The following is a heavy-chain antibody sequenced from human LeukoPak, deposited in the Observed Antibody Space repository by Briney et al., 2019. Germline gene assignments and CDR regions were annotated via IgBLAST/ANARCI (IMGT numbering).Heavy chain of an antibody. CDR1: GFTFSSYA. V-gene: IGHV3-23*01. Sequence: GGSLRLSCAASGFTFSSYAMSWVRQAPGKGLEWVASISPGGGTTYYADSVKGRFTISRDNSKNTLFLQMNSLRAEDTAIYFCAKDMIFGVVINNWFDPWGQGALVTVSS. CDR3: AKDMIFGVVINNWFDP. CDR2: ISPGGGTT. D-gene: IGHD3/OR15-3a*01. J-gene: IGHJ5*02.